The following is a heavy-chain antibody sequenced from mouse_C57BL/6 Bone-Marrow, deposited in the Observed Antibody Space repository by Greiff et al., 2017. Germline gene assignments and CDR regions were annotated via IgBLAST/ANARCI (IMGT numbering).Heavy chain of an antibody. CDR2: IYPGSGST. Sequence: VQLQQPGAELVKPGASVKMSCKASGYTFTSYWITWVKQRPGQGLEWIGDIYPGSGSTNYNEKFKSKATLTVDKSSSTAYMQRSSLPSEDSAVYYCARRGLGRGVYYFDYWGQGTTPTVTS. J-gene: IGHJ2*01. CDR1: GYTFTSYW. D-gene: IGHD4-1*01. CDR3: ARRGLGRGVYYFDY. V-gene: IGHV1-55*01.